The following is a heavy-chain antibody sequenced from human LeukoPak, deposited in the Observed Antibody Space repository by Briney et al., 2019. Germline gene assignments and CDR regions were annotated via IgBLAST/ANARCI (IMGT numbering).Heavy chain of an antibody. CDR3: ARDSLLEDYYDSSGYYY. CDR2: IIPILGIA. CDR1: GYTFTSYG. J-gene: IGHJ4*02. D-gene: IGHD3-22*01. Sequence: SVKVSCKASGYTFTSYGISWVRQAPGQGLEWMGRIIPILGIANYAQKFQGRVTITADKSTSTAYMELSSLRSEDTAVYYCARDSLLEDYYDSSGYYYWGQGTLVTVSS. V-gene: IGHV1-69*04.